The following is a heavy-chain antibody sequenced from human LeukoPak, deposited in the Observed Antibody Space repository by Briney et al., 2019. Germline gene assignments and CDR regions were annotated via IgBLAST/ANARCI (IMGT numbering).Heavy chain of an antibody. CDR1: GYTFTGYY. CDR3: ARVREWELTPLDY. D-gene: IGHD1-26*01. Sequence: ASVKVSCKASGYTFTGYYMHWVRQAPGQGLEWMGWINPNSGGTNYAQKFQGRVTMTRDTSISTAYMELSRLRSDDTAVYYCARVREWELTPLDYWGQGTLVTVSS. CDR2: INPNSGGT. J-gene: IGHJ4*02. V-gene: IGHV1-2*02.